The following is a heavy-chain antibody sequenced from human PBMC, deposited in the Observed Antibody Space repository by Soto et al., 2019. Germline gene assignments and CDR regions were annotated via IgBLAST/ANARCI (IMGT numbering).Heavy chain of an antibody. CDR1: GFTFRSYG. J-gene: IGHJ4*02. CDR2: ITGSGANT. CDR3: AKSYSNFDQ. Sequence: GGSLRLSCAGSGFTFRSYGMSWVRQAPGKGLEWVSGITGSGANTYYADSVKGRFTISRDNSKNTLYLQMNSLRAEDTAIYYCAKSYSNFDQWGQGTLVTVSS. V-gene: IGHV3-23*01. D-gene: IGHD4-4*01.